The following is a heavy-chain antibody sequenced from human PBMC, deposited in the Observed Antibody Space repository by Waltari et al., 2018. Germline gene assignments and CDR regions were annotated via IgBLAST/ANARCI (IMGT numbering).Heavy chain of an antibody. CDR3: TTDRYIRGDF. CDR1: GFPFSQAW. J-gene: IGHJ4*02. D-gene: IGHD3-3*02. V-gene: IGHV3-15*07. CDR2: IKRQTDGGTA. Sequence: EVQLVESGGHLVKPGGSLGLSCVGSGFPFSQAWMNWVRQVPGKGLEWVGRIKRQTDGGTADYGAPVKGKFTISRDDSKNTLFLQINSLTTEDTGVYYCTTDRYIRGDFWGQGTRVTVSS.